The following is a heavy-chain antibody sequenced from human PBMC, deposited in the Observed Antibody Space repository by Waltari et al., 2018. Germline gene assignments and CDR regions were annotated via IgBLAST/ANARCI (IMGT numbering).Heavy chain of an antibody. J-gene: IGHJ4*02. CDR2: ISVNSEYI. CDR1: GFSFSIYP. CDR3: ASLASI. D-gene: IGHD3-3*02. V-gene: IGHV3-21*02. Sequence: EVQLVESGGGLVKPGGSLRLSCAASGFSFSIYPMSWVRQAPGKGLEWVAFISVNSEYIFYADSGRGRFTISRDNDKNSLYLQMNSLTAEDTAVYYCASLASIWGQGTLVTVSS.